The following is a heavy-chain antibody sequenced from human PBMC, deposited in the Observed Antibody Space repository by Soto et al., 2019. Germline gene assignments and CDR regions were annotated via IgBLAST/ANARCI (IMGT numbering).Heavy chain of an antibody. D-gene: IGHD6-19*01. CDR1: GFTFSSYG. CDR2: ISYDGSNK. CDR3: AKDLAVAGHSGMDY. Sequence: QVQLVESGGGVVQPGRFLRLSCAASGFTFSSYGMHWVRQAPGKGLEWVAVISYDGSNKYYADSVKGRFTISRDNSKNTLYLQMNSLRAEDTAVYYCAKDLAVAGHSGMDYWGQGTLVTVSS. V-gene: IGHV3-30*18. J-gene: IGHJ4*02.